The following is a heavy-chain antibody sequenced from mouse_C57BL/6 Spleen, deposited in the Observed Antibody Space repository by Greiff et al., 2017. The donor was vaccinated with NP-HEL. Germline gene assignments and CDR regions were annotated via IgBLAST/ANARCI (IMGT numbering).Heavy chain of an antibody. CDR1: GFTFSDYG. Sequence: EVMLVESGGGLVKPGGSLKLSCAAPGFTFSDYGMHWVRQAPEKGLEWVAYISSGSSTIYYADTVKGRFTISRDNAKNTLFLQMTSLRSEDTAMYYCARTLRTTVVARGYFDVWGTGTTVTVSS. J-gene: IGHJ1*03. D-gene: IGHD1-1*01. CDR2: ISSGSSTI. CDR3: ARTLRTTVVARGYFDV. V-gene: IGHV5-17*01.